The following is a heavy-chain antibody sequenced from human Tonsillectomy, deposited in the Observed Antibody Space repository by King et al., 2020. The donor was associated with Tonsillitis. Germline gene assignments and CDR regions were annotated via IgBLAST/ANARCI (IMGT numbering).Heavy chain of an antibody. CDR3: AGERGGNGYAPYWYFDL. CDR1: GGSISSSSYY. Sequence: QLQESGPGLVKPSETLSLTCTVSGGSISSSSYYWGWIRQPPGKGLEWIGSIYYSGSTYYNPSLKSRVTISVDTSKNQFSLKLSSVTAADTAVYYCAGERGGNGYAPYWYFDLWGRGPLVTVSS. CDR2: IYYSGST. D-gene: IGHD5-12*01. J-gene: IGHJ2*01. V-gene: IGHV4-39*07.